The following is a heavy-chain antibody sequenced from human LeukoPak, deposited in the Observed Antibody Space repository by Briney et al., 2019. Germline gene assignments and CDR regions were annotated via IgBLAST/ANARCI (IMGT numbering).Heavy chain of an antibody. D-gene: IGHD3-22*01. V-gene: IGHV4-39*02. Sequence: SETLSLTCSVSGDSISTSSYYWGWIRQPPGKGLEWIGTIYYSGSTYYNPSLTSRVTISVDTSKNQFSLKLSSVTAADTAVYYCARDGYYYDSSGYGLDYWGQGTLVTVSS. CDR1: GDSISTSSYY. CDR2: IYYSGST. J-gene: IGHJ4*02. CDR3: ARDGYYYDSSGYGLDY.